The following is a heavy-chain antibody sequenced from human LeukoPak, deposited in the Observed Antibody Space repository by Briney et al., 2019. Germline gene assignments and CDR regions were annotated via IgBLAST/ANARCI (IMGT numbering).Heavy chain of an antibody. Sequence: SQTLSLTCTVSGGSISSGDYYWSWIRQPPGKGLEWIGYIYYSGSTNYNPSLKSRVTISVDTSKNQFSLKLSSVTAADTAVYYCVRGYYYGSGSYYRGYFDYWGQGTLVTVSS. CDR2: IYYSGST. CDR3: VRGYYYGSGSYYRGYFDY. D-gene: IGHD3-10*01. V-gene: IGHV4-30-4*03. CDR1: GGSISSGDYY. J-gene: IGHJ4*02.